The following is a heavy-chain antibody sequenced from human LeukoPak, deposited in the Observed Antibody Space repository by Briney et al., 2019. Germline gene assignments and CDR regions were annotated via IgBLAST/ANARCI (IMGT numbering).Heavy chain of an antibody. CDR1: GFTFNNYW. V-gene: IGHV3-74*01. CDR3: AKDVSWFGNPEGLDY. J-gene: IGHJ4*02. D-gene: IGHD3-10*01. CDR2: INSDGSST. Sequence: PGGSLRLSCAASGFTFNNYWMHWVRQAPGKGLVWVSRINSDGSSTSHADSVKGQSAISRDNSNNTLYLQMNSLRAEDTAVYYCAKDVSWFGNPEGLDYWGQGTLVTVSS.